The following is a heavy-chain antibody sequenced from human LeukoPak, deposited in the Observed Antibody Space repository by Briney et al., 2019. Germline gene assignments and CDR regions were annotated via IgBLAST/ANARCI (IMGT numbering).Heavy chain of an antibody. CDR2: INWNGGTT. J-gene: IGHJ6*02. D-gene: IGHD3-10*01. CDR1: GFTFSNAW. CDR3: AREGSGSPHYGMDV. V-gene: IGHV3-20*04. Sequence: PGGSLRLSCAASGFTFSNAWMSWVRQAPGKGLEWVSGINWNGGTTGYADSVKGRFTISRDNAKNSLYLQMNSVRAEDTALYYCAREGSGSPHYGMDVWGQGTTVTVSS.